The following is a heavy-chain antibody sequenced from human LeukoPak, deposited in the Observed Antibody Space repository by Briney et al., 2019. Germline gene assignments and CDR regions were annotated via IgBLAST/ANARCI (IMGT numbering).Heavy chain of an antibody. CDR1: GFNVSSRY. CDR3: ARPASGGLSEDY. Sequence: GGSLRLSCAASGFNVSSRYMSWVRQAPGKGLEWVSIIYSGGTIYYADSVRGRFTISRDTSKNMLYLQMNSLRADDTAVHYCARPASGGLSEDYWGQGTLVTVSS. CDR2: IYSGGTI. D-gene: IGHD3-10*01. V-gene: IGHV3-53*01. J-gene: IGHJ4*02.